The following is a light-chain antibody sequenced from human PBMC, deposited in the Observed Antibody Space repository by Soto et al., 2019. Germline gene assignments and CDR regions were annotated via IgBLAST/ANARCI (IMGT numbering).Light chain of an antibody. V-gene: IGKV1-33*01. Sequence: DRVTITCQASQNITNNLSWYQQKPGKAPNLLIYHASKLAKGVTSRFSGSGSGTDFSLTIHGLQPEDFATYYCQQSYTFPTFGQGTRLEIK. CDR3: QQSYTFPT. CDR1: QNITNN. J-gene: IGKJ5*01. CDR2: HAS.